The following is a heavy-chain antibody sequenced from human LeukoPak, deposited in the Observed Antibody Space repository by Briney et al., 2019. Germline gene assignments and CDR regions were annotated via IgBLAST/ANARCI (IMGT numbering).Heavy chain of an antibody. CDR2: ISRGSHYI. V-gene: IGHV3-21*01. CDR3: ARETNTPAANFDS. J-gene: IGHJ4*02. CDR1: GFTFSSFS. Sequence: TGGSLRLSCAASGFTFSSFSMNWLRQAPGKGLEWVSSISRGSHYIYYADSVKGRFTISRDNANNSLYLQMNSLRPEDTAVYYCARETNTPAANFDSWGQGTLVTVSS. D-gene: IGHD6-13*01.